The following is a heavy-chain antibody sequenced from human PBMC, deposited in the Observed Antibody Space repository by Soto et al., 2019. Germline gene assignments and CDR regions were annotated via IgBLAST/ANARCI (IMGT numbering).Heavy chain of an antibody. Sequence: PVESLKISCKGSGYSFSSHWIAWVRQIPWKGLEWMAMIHPGDSDTRSGPSLQGQVTFSADKSNNTAYLQWSSLKASDTAVYYCARHVDTASRGAYYGMDLWGKGNTITFSS. CDR1: GYSFSSHW. V-gene: IGHV5-51*01. CDR2: IHPGDSDT. J-gene: IGHJ6*04. D-gene: IGHD5-18*01. CDR3: ARHVDTASRGAYYGMDL.